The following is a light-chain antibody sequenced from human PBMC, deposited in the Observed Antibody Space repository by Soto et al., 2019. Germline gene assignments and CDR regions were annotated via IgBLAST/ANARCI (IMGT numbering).Light chain of an antibody. Sequence: DIQLTQSPSLLSASVGDRVTITCRASQGISSYLAWYQQKPGKAPQLLIYAASTLESGVPSRFSGSGSGTEFTLTISSLQPEDFATYYCQQLNSYPYTFGQGTKLEIK. V-gene: IGKV1-9*01. J-gene: IGKJ2*01. CDR1: QGISSY. CDR3: QQLNSYPYT. CDR2: AAS.